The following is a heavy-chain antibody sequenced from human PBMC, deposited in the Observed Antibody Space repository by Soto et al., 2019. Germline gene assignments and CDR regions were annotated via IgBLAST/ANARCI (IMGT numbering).Heavy chain of an antibody. V-gene: IGHV3-48*02. CDR1: GFTFSSYS. J-gene: IGHJ3*02. D-gene: IGHD6-19*01. CDR2: ISSSGTTI. CDR3: ARDRGSSGWYELDI. Sequence: HPGGSLRLSCAASGFTFSSYSMNWVRQAPGKGLEWVSYISSSGTTIYYADSVKGRFTISRDNAKNSLYLQMNSLRDEDTAVYYCARDRGSSGWYELDIWGQGTMVTVSS.